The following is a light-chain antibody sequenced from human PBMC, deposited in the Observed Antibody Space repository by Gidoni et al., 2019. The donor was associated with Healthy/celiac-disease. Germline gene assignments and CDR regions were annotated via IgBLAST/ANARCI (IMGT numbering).Light chain of an antibody. CDR2: VAS. CDR1: QSVSSSY. CDR3: QQYSSSPEVT. J-gene: IGKJ3*01. V-gene: IGKV3-20*01. Sequence: EIVLTQSPGTLSFAPGDRATLSCRASQSVSSSYLAWYQQKPGQAPWLLIYVASSRAPGIPDRFSFSGSGTDFTLTLSSLEPEAFAVYYCQQYSSSPEVTFGPGTKVDIK.